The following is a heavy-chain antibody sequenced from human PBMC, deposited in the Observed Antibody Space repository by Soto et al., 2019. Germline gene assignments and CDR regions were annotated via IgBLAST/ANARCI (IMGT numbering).Heavy chain of an antibody. CDR1: GGSISSYY. CDR3: ARVNLLEWFLRYCYMDV. D-gene: IGHD3-3*01. CDR2: IYYSGST. Sequence: SETLSLTCTVSGGSISSYYWSWIRQPPGKGLEWIGYIYYSGSTNYNPSLKSRVTISVDTSKNQFSLKLSSVTAADTAVYYCARVNLLEWFLRYCYMDVWGKGTTVTVSS. J-gene: IGHJ6*03. V-gene: IGHV4-59*01.